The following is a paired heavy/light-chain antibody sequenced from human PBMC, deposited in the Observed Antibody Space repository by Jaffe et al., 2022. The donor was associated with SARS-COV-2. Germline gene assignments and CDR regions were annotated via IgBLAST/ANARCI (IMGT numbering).Heavy chain of an antibody. CDR2: ISRTDSNT. D-gene: IGHD2-15*01. V-gene: IGHV3-11*05. Sequence: QVQLVESGGGLVKPGGSLRLSCTASGFSFGDYYMNWIRQAPGKGLEWISYISRTDSNTKYADSVKGRFTISRDNANSEVSLQVTSLRVEDTAIYYCARVGRGAVSGTSLDLWGRGTLVTVSS. CDR1: GFSFGDYY. CDR3: ARVGRGAVSGTSLDL. J-gene: IGHJ5*02.
Light chain of an antibody. V-gene: IGLV2-11*01. Sequence: QSVLTQPRSVSGSPGQSVTISCTGTNSDVGAYDYVSWYQHHPGKDPQLIIFDVRRRPSGVPDRFSGSKSGNTASLTISGLRSEDEADYHCSSYAGTYTWVFGGGTRLTLL. CDR3: SSYAGTYTWV. CDR1: NSDVGAYDY. J-gene: IGLJ3*02. CDR2: DVR.